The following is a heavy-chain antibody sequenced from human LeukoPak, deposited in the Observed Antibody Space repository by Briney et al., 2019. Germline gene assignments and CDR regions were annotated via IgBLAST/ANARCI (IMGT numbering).Heavy chain of an antibody. CDR1: GYTFTSYY. V-gene: IGHV1-2*02. CDR3: ARAPKNDAYDI. J-gene: IGHJ3*02. Sequence: ASVKVSCKASGYTFTSYYIHWVRQAPGQGLEWVAWINPNSGDTHYAQNFQGRVTMTRDTSISTASMDLSRLRSDDTAVYYCARAPKNDAYDIWGRGTMVTVSS. CDR2: INPNSGDT.